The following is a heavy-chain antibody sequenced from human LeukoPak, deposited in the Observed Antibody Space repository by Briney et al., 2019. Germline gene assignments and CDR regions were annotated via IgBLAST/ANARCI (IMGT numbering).Heavy chain of an antibody. CDR1: GFTFSSYA. J-gene: IGHJ4*02. CDR3: ARTQYYYDSSGYYGY. D-gene: IGHD3-22*01. CDR2: ISYDGSNK. V-gene: IGHV3-30-3*01. Sequence: AGGSLRLSCAASGFTFSSYAMSWVRQAPGKGLEWVAVISYDGSNKYYADSVKGRFTISRDNSKNTLYLQMNSLRAEDTAVYYCARTQYYYDSSGYYGYWGQGTLVTVSS.